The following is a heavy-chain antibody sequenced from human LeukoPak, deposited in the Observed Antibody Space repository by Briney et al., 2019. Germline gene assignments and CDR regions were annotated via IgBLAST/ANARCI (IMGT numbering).Heavy chain of an antibody. CDR1: GYTFTSYY. V-gene: IGHV1-46*01. Sequence: ASVKVSCKASGYTFTSYYMHWVRHAPGQGLEWMGIINPSGGSTSYAQKFQGRVTMTRDMSTSTVYMELSSLRSEDTAVYYCARSLVVVAATRHWFDPWGQGTLVTVSS. CDR2: INPSGGST. D-gene: IGHD2-15*01. CDR3: ARSLVVVAATRHWFDP. J-gene: IGHJ5*02.